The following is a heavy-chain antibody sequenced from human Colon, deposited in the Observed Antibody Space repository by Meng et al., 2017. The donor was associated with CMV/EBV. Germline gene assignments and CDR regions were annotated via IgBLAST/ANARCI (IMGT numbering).Heavy chain of an antibody. Sequence: QVQLVQSGAEGKKPGAPGKVSCKASGYTFTGYYMHWVRQAPGQGLEWMGWINPNSGGTNYAQKFQGRVTMTRDTSISTAYMELSRLRSDDTAVYYCATVSSGYYLYFQHWGQGTLVTVSS. CDR2: INPNSGGT. J-gene: IGHJ1*01. V-gene: IGHV1-2*02. CDR1: GYTFTGYY. CDR3: ATVSSGYYLYFQH. D-gene: IGHD3-22*01.